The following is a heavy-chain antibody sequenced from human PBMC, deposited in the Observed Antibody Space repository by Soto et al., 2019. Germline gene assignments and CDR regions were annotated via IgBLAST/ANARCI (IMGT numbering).Heavy chain of an antibody. V-gene: IGHV3-48*02. CDR1: GFVFSTYS. CDR3: ARPAGRVDYFDY. J-gene: IGHJ4*02. Sequence: EVQLVESGGGLVQPGGSLRLSCAASGFVFSTYSMNWVRQAPGKGLEWVSYISSSSSTIYYADSVQGRFTISRDNAKNSLYLQVNSLRDEDTTVYYCARPAGRVDYFDYWGQGTLVTVSS. CDR2: ISSSSSTI. D-gene: IGHD2-15*01.